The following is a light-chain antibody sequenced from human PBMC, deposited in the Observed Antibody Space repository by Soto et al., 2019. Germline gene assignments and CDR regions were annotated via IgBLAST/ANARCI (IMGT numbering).Light chain of an antibody. CDR3: HQYISYAYT. V-gene: IGKV1-5*01. Sequence: DIQLTQSPSTLSASVGDRVTITRRSRQSISSWLAWYQQKPGKAPKLLIYDASSLESGCPSRFSGSGSGTALNPTTSSRQRPDFATYYCHQYISYAYTFGQGTKLEIK. CDR1: QSISSW. CDR2: DAS. J-gene: IGKJ2*01.